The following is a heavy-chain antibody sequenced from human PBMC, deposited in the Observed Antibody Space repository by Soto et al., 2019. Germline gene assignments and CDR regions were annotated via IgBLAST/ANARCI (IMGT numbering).Heavy chain of an antibody. CDR1: GYAFTTYG. Sequence: QVHLVQSGAEVKKPGASVKVSCKGSGYAFTTYGITWVRQAPGQGLEWMGWISAHNGNTNYAQKLQGRVTVTRDTSTSTAYKELLSLRSDDTAVYFCARWRYGDYSGQGALVTVSS. CDR2: ISAHNGNT. V-gene: IGHV1-18*01. CDR3: ARWRYGDY. D-gene: IGHD1-1*01. J-gene: IGHJ4*02.